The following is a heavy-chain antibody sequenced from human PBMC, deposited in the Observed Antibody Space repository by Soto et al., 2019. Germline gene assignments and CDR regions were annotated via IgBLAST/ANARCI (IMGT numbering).Heavy chain of an antibody. CDR3: ARDRRRAAAGLFDY. CDR2: ISAYNGNT. D-gene: IGHD6-13*01. CDR1: GYTFTGYG. Sequence: ASVKVSCKASGYTFTGYGISWVRQAPGQGLEWMGWISAYNGNTNYAQKLQGRVTMTTDTSTSTAYMELRSLRSDDTAVYYCARDRRRAAAGLFDYWGQGTLVTVSS. V-gene: IGHV1-18*01. J-gene: IGHJ4*02.